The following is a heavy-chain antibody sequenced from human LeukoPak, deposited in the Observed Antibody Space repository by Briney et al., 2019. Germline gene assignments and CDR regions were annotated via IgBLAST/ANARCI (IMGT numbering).Heavy chain of an antibody. D-gene: IGHD4-11*01. CDR3: ARGVTTWGMDV. CDR1: GGTFSSYA. J-gene: IGHJ6*02. CDR2: IIPILGIA. V-gene: IGHV1-69*04. Sequence: SVKVSCKASGGTFSSYAISWVRQAPGQGLEWMGRIIPILGIADYAQKFQGRVTITADKSTSTAYMELSSLRSEDTAVYYCARGVTTWGMDVWGQGTTVIVSS.